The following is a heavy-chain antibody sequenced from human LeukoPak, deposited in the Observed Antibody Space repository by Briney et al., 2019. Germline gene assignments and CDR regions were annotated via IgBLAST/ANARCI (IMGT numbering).Heavy chain of an antibody. CDR1: GFTFSSYD. D-gene: IGHD6-13*01. CDR2: IGTAGDT. J-gene: IGHJ6*02. CDR3: ARGKQQLDYFYYYRMDV. V-gene: IGHV3-13*01. Sequence: GGSLRLSCAASGFTFSSYDMHWVRQATGKGLEWVSAIGTAGDTYYPGSVKGRFTISRENAKNSLYLQMNSLRTDDTALYYCARGKQQLDYFYYYRMDVWGQGTTVTVSS.